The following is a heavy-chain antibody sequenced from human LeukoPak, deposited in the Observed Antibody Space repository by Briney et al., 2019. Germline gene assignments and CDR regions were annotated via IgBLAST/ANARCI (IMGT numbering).Heavy chain of an antibody. V-gene: IGHV4-59*08. Sequence: PSETLSLTCTVSGGSISSYYWSWIRQPPGKGLEWIGYIYYSGSTNYNPSLKSRVTISVDTSKNQFSLKLSSVTAADTAVYYCARLGYCSSTSCYRGGNWFDPWGQGTLVTVSS. D-gene: IGHD2-2*02. CDR2: IYYSGST. J-gene: IGHJ5*02. CDR3: ARLGYCSSTSCYRGGNWFDP. CDR1: GGSISSYY.